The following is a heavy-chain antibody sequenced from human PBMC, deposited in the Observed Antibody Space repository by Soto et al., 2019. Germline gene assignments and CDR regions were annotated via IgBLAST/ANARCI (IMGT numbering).Heavy chain of an antibody. J-gene: IGHJ4*02. V-gene: IGHV1-18*04. Sequence: QVHLVQSGGAVKKPGASVKVSCKASGYTFNRHGITWVRQAPGQGLEWMGWISGYNGDINYEQKFQGRVTLSSDKITSKVYLELKSLRFDDTSVYYCARVRIVGAREIDFCGQGTLVTVSA. D-gene: IGHD1-26*01. CDR1: GYTFNRHG. CDR2: ISGYNGDI. CDR3: ARVRIVGAREIDF.